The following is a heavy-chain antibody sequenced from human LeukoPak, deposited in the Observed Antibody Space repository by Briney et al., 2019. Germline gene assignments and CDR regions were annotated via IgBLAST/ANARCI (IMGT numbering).Heavy chain of an antibody. CDR3: ATRVLWRILDCFDM. CDR1: GYTFTSYD. CDR2: MNPNSGNT. J-gene: IGHJ3*02. Sequence: VASVKVSCKASGYTFTSYDINWVRQATGQGLEWMGWMNPNSGNTGYAQKFQGRVTITRNTSISSAYMELSSLRSEDTAVYYCATRVLWRILDCFDMWGQGTMVTVSS. D-gene: IGHD3-16*01. V-gene: IGHV1-8*03.